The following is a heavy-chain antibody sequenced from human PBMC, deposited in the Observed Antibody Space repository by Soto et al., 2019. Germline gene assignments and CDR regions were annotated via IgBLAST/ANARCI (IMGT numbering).Heavy chain of an antibody. D-gene: IGHD3-10*01. Sequence: XGTLSLTCAVSGYCISSGYYWGWIRQPPGKGLEWIGSIYHSGSTYYNPSLKSRVTISVDTSKNQFSLKLSSVTAADTAVYYCARVRYYGSGSSYNRLSWFDPWGQGTLVTVSS. CDR1: GYCISSGYY. CDR2: IYHSGST. J-gene: IGHJ5*02. CDR3: ARVRYYGSGSSYNRLSWFDP. V-gene: IGHV4-38-2*01.